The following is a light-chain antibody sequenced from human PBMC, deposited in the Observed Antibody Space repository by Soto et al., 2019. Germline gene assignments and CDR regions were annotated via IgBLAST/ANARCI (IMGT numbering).Light chain of an antibody. Sequence: DIQMTQSPSTLSASVGDRVTITCRASQSISSWLAWYQQKPGKAPKLLIYKASSLESGVPSRFSCSGSGTEFTLTISSLQPDDFETYYCQQYNSWTFGQGTKVEIK. CDR3: QQYNSWT. J-gene: IGKJ1*01. V-gene: IGKV1-5*03. CDR1: QSISSW. CDR2: KAS.